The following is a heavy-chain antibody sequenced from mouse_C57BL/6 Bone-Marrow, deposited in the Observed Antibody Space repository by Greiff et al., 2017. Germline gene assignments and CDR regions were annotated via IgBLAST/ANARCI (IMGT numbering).Heavy chain of an antibody. D-gene: IGHD1-1*01. CDR3: ARRYYYGSSLGYFDV. CDR1: GFTFSSYG. V-gene: IGHV5-6*02. J-gene: IGHJ1*03. Sequence: EVKLVESGGDLVKPGGSLKLSCAASGFTFSSYGMSWVRLTPDKRLEWVATISSGGSYTYYPDSVKGRFTIPRANAKNTLYLQMCSLKSEDTAMYYCARRYYYGSSLGYFDVWGTGTTVTVSS. CDR2: ISSGGSYT.